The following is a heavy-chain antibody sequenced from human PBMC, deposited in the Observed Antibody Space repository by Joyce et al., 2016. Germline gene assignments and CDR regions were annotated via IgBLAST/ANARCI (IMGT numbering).Heavy chain of an antibody. CDR1: GGTFSRYT. D-gene: IGHD1-14*01. J-gene: IGHJ3*02. V-gene: IGHV1-69*02. CDR3: GSPEDAFDI. Sequence: QVQLVQSGAEVKKPGSSVKVSCKASGGTFSRYTVTWVRKAPGPGLEWMGRSIPILDIANYAQKCQGRVTISAEKLMSTVYMELSSLRSEDTAVYYCGSPEDAFDIWGQGTMVTVSS. CDR2: SIPILDIA.